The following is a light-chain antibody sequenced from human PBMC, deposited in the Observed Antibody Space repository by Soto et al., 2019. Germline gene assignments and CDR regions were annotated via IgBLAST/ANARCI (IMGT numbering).Light chain of an antibody. V-gene: IGKV1-9*01. Sequence: IQLTQSPSSLSASVGDRVTITCRASQSISSYLAWYQQKLGKAPKLLIYAASTLQSGVPSRFSGSGAGTDFTLTISSLQPDDFATYFCQQLNSYRTFGQGTKVEIK. CDR1: QSISSY. CDR2: AAS. CDR3: QQLNSYRT. J-gene: IGKJ1*01.